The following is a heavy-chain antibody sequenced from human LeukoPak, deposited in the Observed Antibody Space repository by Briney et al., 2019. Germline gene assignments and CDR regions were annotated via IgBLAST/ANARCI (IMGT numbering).Heavy chain of an antibody. Sequence: PGGPLRLSCAASGFTFSSYWMHWVRQAPGKGLVWVSRINSDGSSTSYADSVKGRFTISRDNAKNTLYLQMNSLRAEDTAVYYCAREHDYSNHFDYWGQGTLVTVSS. CDR1: GFTFSSYW. J-gene: IGHJ4*02. V-gene: IGHV3-74*01. CDR2: INSDGSST. CDR3: AREHDYSNHFDY. D-gene: IGHD4-11*01.